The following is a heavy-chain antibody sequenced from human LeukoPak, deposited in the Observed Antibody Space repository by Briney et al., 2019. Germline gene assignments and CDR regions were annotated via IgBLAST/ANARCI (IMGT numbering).Heavy chain of an antibody. J-gene: IGHJ3*02. CDR1: GGSISSYY. CDR2: LYYGGNT. D-gene: IGHD6-19*01. V-gene: IGHV4-59*08. CDR3: ARPYTSGWYGAFDI. Sequence: SETLSLTCTVSGGSISSYYWSWIRQPPGKGLEWIGYLYYGGNTNYTPSLKSRVTISVDTSKNQFSLKLSSVTAADTAVYYCARPYTSGWYGAFDIWGQGTMATVSS.